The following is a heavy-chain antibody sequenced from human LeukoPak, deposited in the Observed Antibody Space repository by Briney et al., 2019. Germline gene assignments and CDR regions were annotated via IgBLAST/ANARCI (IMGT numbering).Heavy chain of an antibody. CDR2: IYYNGST. CDR1: GGSISSYY. J-gene: IGHJ3*02. D-gene: IGHD3-10*01. V-gene: IGHV4-59*08. CDR3: ASPDITMVREVSGAFDI. Sequence: PSETLSLTCTVSGGSISSYYWSWIRQPPGKGLEWIGYIYYNGSTNYNPSLKSRVTVSVDTSKNQFSLKLSSVTAAGTAVYYCASPDITMVREVSGAFDIWGQGTMVTVSS.